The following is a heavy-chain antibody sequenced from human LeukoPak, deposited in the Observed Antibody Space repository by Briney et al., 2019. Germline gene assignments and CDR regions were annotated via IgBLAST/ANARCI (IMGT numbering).Heavy chain of an antibody. V-gene: IGHV1-8*01. J-gene: IGHJ6*03. Sequence: GASVKVSCKASGYTFVNYDINWVRQATGQGFEWMGWMNPGSGNTGFAQNFQGRVTLTRDTSISTAYMELTSLRSEDTAVYYCARGFRGDRTMVAVSGRDYYYYYMGVWGKGTTVTVS. D-gene: IGHD4/OR15-4a*01. CDR2: MNPGSGNT. CDR3: ARGFRGDRTMVAVSGRDYYYYYMGV. CDR1: GYTFVNYD.